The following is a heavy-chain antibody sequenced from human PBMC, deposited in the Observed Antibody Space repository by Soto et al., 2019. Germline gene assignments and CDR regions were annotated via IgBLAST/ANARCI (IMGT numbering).Heavy chain of an antibody. CDR1: GFTFNSYW. Sequence: EGQLVESGGGLVQPGESLRLSCAGSGFTFNSYWMSWVRQAPGKGLEWVAKVQQDGSEKYYVDSVKGRFTISRDNAKNSVYLQMNSLRVEDTAVYYCARGGLHRSGYEYYYYYHGLDVWGQGTTVTVAS. J-gene: IGHJ6*02. D-gene: IGHD5-12*01. CDR2: VQQDGSEK. CDR3: ARGGLHRSGYEYYYYYHGLDV. V-gene: IGHV3-7*03.